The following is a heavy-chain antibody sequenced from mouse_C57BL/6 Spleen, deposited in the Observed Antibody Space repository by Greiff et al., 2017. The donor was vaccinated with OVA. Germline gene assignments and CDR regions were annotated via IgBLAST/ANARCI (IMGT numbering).Heavy chain of an antibody. CDR2: IYPRSGNT. J-gene: IGHJ1*03. CDR3: ARAGAYYYGSRSYFDV. D-gene: IGHD1-1*01. Sequence: QVQLKESGAELARPGASVKLSCKASGYTFTSYGISWVKQRTGQGLEWIGEIYPRSGNTYYNEKFKGKATLTADKSSSTAYMEIRSLTSEDSAVYFCARAGAYYYGSRSYFDVWGTGTTVTVSS. V-gene: IGHV1-81*01. CDR1: GYTFTSYG.